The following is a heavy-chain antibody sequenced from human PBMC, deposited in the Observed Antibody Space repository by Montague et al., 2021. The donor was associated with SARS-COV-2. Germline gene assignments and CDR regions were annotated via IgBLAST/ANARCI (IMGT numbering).Heavy chain of an antibody. D-gene: IGHD4-11*01. CDR2: IYYSGST. CDR3: ARHLRVTTVTSHMYHYAMDV. CDR1: GDSISNYS. J-gene: IGHJ6*02. Sequence: SETLSLTCSVSGDSISNYSWSWIRQSPGKGLEWIGYIYYSGSTNYNPSLTSRVTISVDTSKNQVSLKLTSVTAADTAVYYCARHLRVTTVTSHMYHYAMDVGGQGTTTTVPS. V-gene: IGHV4-59*08.